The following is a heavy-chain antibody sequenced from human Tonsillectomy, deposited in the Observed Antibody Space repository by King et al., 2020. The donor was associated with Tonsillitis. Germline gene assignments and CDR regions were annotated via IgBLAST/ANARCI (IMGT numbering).Heavy chain of an antibody. D-gene: IGHD2-15*01. CDR1: GYTLTNYG. CDR2: ISGYNGNT. V-gene: IGHV1-18*01. CDR3: GRVDIVLVEGTPNGGWFDP. Sequence: QLVQSGGEVRKPGASVKVSCKASGYTLTNYGITWVRQAPGQGLEWMGWISGYNGNTNYAQKLQGRVTMTTDTSTGTAYMELGGLRSDDTAVYYCGRVDIVLVEGTPNGGWFDPWGQGTLVTVSS. J-gene: IGHJ5*02.